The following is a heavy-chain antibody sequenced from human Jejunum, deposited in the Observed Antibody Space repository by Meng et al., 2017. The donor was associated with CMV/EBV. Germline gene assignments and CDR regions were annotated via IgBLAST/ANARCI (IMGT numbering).Heavy chain of an antibody. CDR1: GFTLSSYA. CDR2: ITGSDGST. D-gene: IGHD3-10*01. J-gene: IGHJ6*02. CDR3: ANVGRDV. Sequence: LPCAASGFTLSSYAMTWVRQAQGKGLEWVSGITGSDGSTYYADSVKGRFTISRDNSKNTLYLQMNSLRAEETAVYYCANVGRDVWGQGTTVTVSS. V-gene: IGHV3-23*01.